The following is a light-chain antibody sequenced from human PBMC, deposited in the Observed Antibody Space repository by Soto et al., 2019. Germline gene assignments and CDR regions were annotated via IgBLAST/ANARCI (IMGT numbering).Light chain of an antibody. J-gene: IGLJ1*01. Sequence: SYELTQPPSVSVSPGQTATISCSGHELGNKYVSWYQQRPGQSPELVIYQDSSRPSGIPERFSGSNSGNTATLTISGTQTMDEAEYYWQAWDRNTGVFGTGTQLTVL. CDR1: ELGNKY. V-gene: IGLV3-1*01. CDR3: QAWDRNTGV. CDR2: QDS.